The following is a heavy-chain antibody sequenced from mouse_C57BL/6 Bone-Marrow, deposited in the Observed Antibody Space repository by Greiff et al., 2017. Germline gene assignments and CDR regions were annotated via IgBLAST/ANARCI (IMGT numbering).Heavy chain of an antibody. D-gene: IGHD6-5*01. J-gene: IGHJ3*01. V-gene: IGHV3-6*01. CDR2: ISYDGSN. Sequence: EVKVEESGPGLVKPSQSLSLTCSVTGYSITSGYYWNWIRQFPGNKLEWMGYISYDGSNNYNPSLKNRISITRDTSTNQFFLKLNSVTTEDTATDYCARARPIGDWGQGTLVTVSA. CDR1: GYSITSGYY. CDR3: ARARPIGD.